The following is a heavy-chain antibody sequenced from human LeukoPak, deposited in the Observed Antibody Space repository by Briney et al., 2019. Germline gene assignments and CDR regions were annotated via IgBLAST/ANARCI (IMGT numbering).Heavy chain of an antibody. CDR1: GGSISSSSYF. D-gene: IGHD3-22*01. Sequence: SETLSLTCTVSGGSISSSSYFWGWLRQPPGKGLEWIGTIYYTGRTSHNPSLKSRVTLSLDTSKNQFSLTLSSVTAADTAIYYCVRLPYYYDSSVADYWGQGTLVTVSS. V-gene: IGHV4-39*01. CDR2: IYYTGRT. CDR3: VRLPYYYDSSVADY. J-gene: IGHJ4*02.